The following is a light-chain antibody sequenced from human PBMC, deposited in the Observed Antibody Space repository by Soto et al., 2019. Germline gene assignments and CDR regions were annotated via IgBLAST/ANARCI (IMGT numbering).Light chain of an antibody. Sequence: EIVMTQSPATLSVSPGERATLSCRASQSVRSNLAWYQQKPDQASRLLIYGASTRATGIPARFSGSGSGTEFTLTISSLQSEDFAVYYCQQYNNWFSITFGQGTRLEI. CDR2: GAS. CDR3: QQYNNWFSIT. CDR1: QSVRSN. J-gene: IGKJ5*01. V-gene: IGKV3-15*01.